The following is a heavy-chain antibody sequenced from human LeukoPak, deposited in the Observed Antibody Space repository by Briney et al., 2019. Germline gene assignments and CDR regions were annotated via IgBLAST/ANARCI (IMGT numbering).Heavy chain of an antibody. CDR3: ARAHQLGAFDF. D-gene: IGHD7-27*01. CDR1: GYILTNYY. Sequence: GASVKVSCKASGYILTNYYMHWVRQAPGQGLEWMGWINPHSSGTKYAPNFRGRVTWIRDTSLNTTYMELRRLTSEDTAIYNCARAHQLGAFDFWGQGTLVTVSS. CDR2: INPHSSGT. J-gene: IGHJ3*01. V-gene: IGHV1/OR15-1*04.